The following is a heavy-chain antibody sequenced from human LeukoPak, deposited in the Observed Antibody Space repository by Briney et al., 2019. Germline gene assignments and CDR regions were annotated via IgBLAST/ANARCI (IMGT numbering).Heavy chain of an antibody. Sequence: SETLSLTCGVSGASLSGFFWNWVRQSPGEGLEWIGDIRHGGVTTYNPSLMGRVTITTDTSKNQSSLMLTSVTAADTGVYYCARGPNYYGDYIRSFPDAFHIWGRGTVVSVSS. D-gene: IGHD4-17*01. CDR2: IRHGGVT. CDR1: GASLSGFF. V-gene: IGHV4-34*01. CDR3: ARGPNYYGDYIRSFPDAFHI. J-gene: IGHJ3*02.